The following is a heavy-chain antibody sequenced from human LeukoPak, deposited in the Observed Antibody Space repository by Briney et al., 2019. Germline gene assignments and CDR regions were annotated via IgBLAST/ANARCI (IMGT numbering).Heavy chain of an antibody. Sequence: GGSLRLSCAASGFTFSGHWMSWVRHAPGKGLEWVANINQGGSDKYYVDSVKGRFTISRDNANNLLYPQMNSLRGEDTAVYYCTRDRSRAEDDWGQGTLVTVSS. J-gene: IGHJ4*02. V-gene: IGHV3-7*01. D-gene: IGHD1-14*01. CDR2: INQGGSDK. CDR3: TRDRSRAEDD. CDR1: GFTFSGHW.